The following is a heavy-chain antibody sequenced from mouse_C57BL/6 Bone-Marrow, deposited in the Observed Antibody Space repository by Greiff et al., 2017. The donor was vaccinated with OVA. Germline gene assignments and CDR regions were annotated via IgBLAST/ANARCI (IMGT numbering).Heavy chain of an antibody. CDR2: ISGGGGNT. J-gene: IGHJ2*01. V-gene: IGHV5-9*01. D-gene: IGHD1-1*01. CDR3: ARHGNGRVDY. Sequence: EVKVVESGGGLVKPGGSLKLSCAASGFTFSSYTMSWVRQTPEKRLEWVATISGGGGNTYYPDSVKGRFTISRDKAKNTLYPQMSSLRSEDTALYYCARHGNGRVDYWGQGTTLTGSS. CDR1: GFTFSSYT.